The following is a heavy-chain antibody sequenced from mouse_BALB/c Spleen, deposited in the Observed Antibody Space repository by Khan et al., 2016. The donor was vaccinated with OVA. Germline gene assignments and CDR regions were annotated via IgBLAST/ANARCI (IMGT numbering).Heavy chain of an antibody. J-gene: IGHJ2*01. CDR2: ISYSGST. CDR1: GYSITSGYG. CDR3: ARTARIKY. D-gene: IGHD1-2*01. V-gene: IGHV3-2*02. Sequence: VPLKQSGPGLVKPSQSLSLTCTVTGYSITSGYGWNWIRQFPGNKLEWMGYISYSGSTNYNPSLKSRISITREPSKNQFFLQLNSVTTEETATYYSARTARIKYWGQGTTLTVSS.